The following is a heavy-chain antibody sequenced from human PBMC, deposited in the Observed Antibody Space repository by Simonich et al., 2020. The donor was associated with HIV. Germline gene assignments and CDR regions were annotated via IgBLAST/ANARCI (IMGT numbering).Heavy chain of an antibody. J-gene: IGHJ6*02. V-gene: IGHV4-34*01. CDR3: ARGGYCSGGSCYPLFSRYGMDV. Sequence: QVQLQQWGAGLLKPSETLSLTCAVYGGSFSGYYWSWIRQPPGKGLEWIGEINNSESTNYNPSIKSRVTIAVDTSKNQFSLKLSSVTAADTAVYYCARGGYCSGGSCYPLFSRYGMDVWGQGTTVTVSS. CDR1: GGSFSGYY. D-gene: IGHD2-15*01. CDR2: INNSEST.